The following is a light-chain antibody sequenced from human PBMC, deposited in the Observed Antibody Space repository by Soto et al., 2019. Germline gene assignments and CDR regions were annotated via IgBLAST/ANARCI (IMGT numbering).Light chain of an antibody. CDR3: QQYSSYSPWT. V-gene: IGKV1-5*01. J-gene: IGKJ1*01. Sequence: DIQMTQSPSTLSASVGDRVTITCRASQSIYNWLVWYQQKPGMAPKLLIFDASSLESGVPSRFSGSGSGTEFTLTISSLQPDDFATYYCQQYSSYSPWTFGQGTKVEIK. CDR2: DAS. CDR1: QSIYNW.